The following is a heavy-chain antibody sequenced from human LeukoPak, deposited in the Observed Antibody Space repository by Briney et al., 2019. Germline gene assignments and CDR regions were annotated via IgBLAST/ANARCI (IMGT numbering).Heavy chain of an antibody. Sequence: EASVKVSCKASGYTFTGYYMHWVRQAPGQGLEWMGWINPNSGGTNYAQKFQGRVTMTRDTSISTAYMELSRLRSDDTAVYYCARDLGSGYDYFDYWGQGTLVTVSS. J-gene: IGHJ4*02. V-gene: IGHV1-2*02. CDR1: GYTFTGYY. CDR2: INPNSGGT. CDR3: ARDLGSGYDYFDY. D-gene: IGHD5-12*01.